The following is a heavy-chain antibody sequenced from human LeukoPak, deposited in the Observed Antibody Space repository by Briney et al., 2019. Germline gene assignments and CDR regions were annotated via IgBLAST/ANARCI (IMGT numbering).Heavy chain of an antibody. J-gene: IGHJ4*02. CDR2: LTRGGDNDI. CDR3: VRDAYGAHFDY. V-gene: IGHV3-21*06. CDR1: GFTLSAYT. D-gene: IGHD2-21*01. Sequence: PGGSLRLSFIASGFTLSAYTMNWVRQAPGKGLEWVSTLTRGGDNDIHYADSVKGRFTISRDNSKNSLYLQMNSLRADDTAVYYCVRDAYGAHFDYWGQGTLVTVSS.